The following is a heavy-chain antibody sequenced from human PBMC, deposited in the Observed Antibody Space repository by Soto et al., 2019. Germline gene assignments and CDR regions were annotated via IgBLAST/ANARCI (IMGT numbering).Heavy chain of an antibody. CDR1: GFIFSNYA. J-gene: IGHJ4*02. V-gene: IGHV3-23*01. CDR2: ISGGDGDNT. Sequence: PRLSFAVSGFIFSNYAMTWVRQPPGKLLEWVSSISGGDGDNTYYADSVKGRFTVSRDNSKNTLYLQMNSLRAVDTALYYCAKELEGFPEHWGQGSLVNLSS. CDR3: AKELEGFPEH.